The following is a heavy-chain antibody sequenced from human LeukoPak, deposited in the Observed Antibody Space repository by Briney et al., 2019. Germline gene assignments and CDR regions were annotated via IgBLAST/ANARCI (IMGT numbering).Heavy chain of an antibody. CDR1: GFTFSSYA. CDR2: ISYDGSNK. J-gene: IGHJ4*02. V-gene: IGHV3-30-3*01. Sequence: GGSLRLSCAASGFTFSSYAMHWVRQAPGKGLEWVAVISYDGSNKYYADSVKGRFTISRDNSKNTLYLQMNSLRAEDTAVYYCAKGTYYGDLFDYWGQGTLVTVSS. CDR3: AKGTYYGDLFDY. D-gene: IGHD4-17*01.